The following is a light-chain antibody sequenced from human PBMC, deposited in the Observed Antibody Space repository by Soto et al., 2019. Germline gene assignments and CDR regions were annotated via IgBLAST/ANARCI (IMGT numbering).Light chain of an antibody. J-gene: IGKJ1*01. CDR1: QGIKNF. V-gene: IGKV1-27*01. Sequence: DIRMTQSPPSLSASVGDKVTITCRASQGIKNFLAWYHQKPGDIPKLLMYDASTLQSGASSRFSGSGSGTVFTLTINRLQPEDVGSYYCQRYDSVPRTFGQGTKVEVK. CDR2: DAS. CDR3: QRYDSVPRT.